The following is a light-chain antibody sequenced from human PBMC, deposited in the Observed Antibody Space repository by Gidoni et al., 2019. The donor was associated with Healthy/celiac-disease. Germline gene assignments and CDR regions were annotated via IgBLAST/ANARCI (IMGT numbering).Light chain of an antibody. CDR1: ALPKQY. Sequence: SYELTQPPAVSVSPGPTARITCSGDALPKQYAYWYPQKPGQAPVLVIYKDSERPSGIPERFSGSSSGTTVTLTISGVQAEDEADYYCQSADSSGTYVVFGGGTKLTVL. CDR3: QSADSSGTYVV. J-gene: IGLJ2*01. V-gene: IGLV3-25*02. CDR2: KDS.